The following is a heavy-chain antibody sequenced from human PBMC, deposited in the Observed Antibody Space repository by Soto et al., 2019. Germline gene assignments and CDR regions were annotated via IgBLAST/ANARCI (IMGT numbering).Heavy chain of an antibody. V-gene: IGHV4-30-4*01. CDR2: IYKSATT. CDR3: ARGRYCLTGRCFPNWFDS. J-gene: IGHJ5*01. Sequence: SESLSLTCSVSGDSISNLYYFWAWIRQPPGQALEYIGYIYKSATTYYNPSFESRVAISVDTSKSQFSLNVTSVTAADTAVYFCARGRYCLTGRCFPNWFDSWGQGALVTVSS. D-gene: IGHD7-27*01. CDR1: GDSISNLYYF.